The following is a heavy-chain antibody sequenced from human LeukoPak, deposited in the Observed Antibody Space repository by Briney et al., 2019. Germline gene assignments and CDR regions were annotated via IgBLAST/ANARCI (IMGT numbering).Heavy chain of an antibody. D-gene: IGHD3-10*01. CDR3: ARSLYGSGTYALDY. Sequence: GSLRLSCAASGLTVSSNYMSWVRQPPEEGLEWIGSITYSGSTYYKPPLKSRVTISADTSKNQLSLKLSSVTATDTAVYHCARSLYGSGTYALDYWGQGTLVTVSS. V-gene: IGHV4-39*01. CDR2: ITYSGST. CDR1: GLTVSSNY. J-gene: IGHJ4*02.